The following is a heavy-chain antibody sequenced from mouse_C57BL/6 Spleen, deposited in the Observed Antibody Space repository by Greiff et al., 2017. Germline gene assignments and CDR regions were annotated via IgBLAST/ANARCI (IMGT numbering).Heavy chain of an antibody. CDR2: ISDGGSYT. CDR1: GFTFSSYA. J-gene: IGHJ3*01. V-gene: IGHV5-4*01. D-gene: IGHD1-1*01. Sequence: EVKVVESGGGLVKPGGSLKLSCAASGFTFSSYAMSWVRQTPEKRLEWVATISDGGSYTYYPDNVKGRFTISRDNAKNNLYLQMSHLKSEDTAMYYCARELRRVFAYWGQGTLVTVSA. CDR3: ARELRRVFAY.